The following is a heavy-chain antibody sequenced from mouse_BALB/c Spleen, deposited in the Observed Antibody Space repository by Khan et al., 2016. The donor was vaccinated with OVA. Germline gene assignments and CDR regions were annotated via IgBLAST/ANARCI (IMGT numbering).Heavy chain of an antibody. CDR1: GYSFTSYW. CDR3: AKTGNYGFAY. J-gene: IGHJ3*01. D-gene: IGHD2-1*01. Sequence: QVQLQQSGAELAKPGASVKMSRKASGYSFTSYWMHWVKQRPGQGLEWIGYINPSTGHTEYNQKFKDKATLTADKSSSTAYMQLSSLTSEAPAVSYRAKTGNYGFAYLSQGTLVTVTA. V-gene: IGHV1-7*01. CDR2: INPSTGHT.